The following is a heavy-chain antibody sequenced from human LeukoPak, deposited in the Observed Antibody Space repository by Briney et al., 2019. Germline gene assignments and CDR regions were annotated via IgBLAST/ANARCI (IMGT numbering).Heavy chain of an antibody. D-gene: IGHD3-22*01. CDR1: GFAFSGST. V-gene: IGHV3-73*01. CDR3: IGQSYYDNSRYSYPEY. Sequence: GRSLRLSCAASGFAFSGSTFHWVRQSSGEELEWLCRIGYKTDSYATSYSASLKGRFTISRDNSRNTVYLQMNSLTTEDTAVYYCIGQSYYDNSRYSYPEYWGQGTLVTVSS. J-gene: IGHJ4*02. CDR2: IGYKTDSYAT.